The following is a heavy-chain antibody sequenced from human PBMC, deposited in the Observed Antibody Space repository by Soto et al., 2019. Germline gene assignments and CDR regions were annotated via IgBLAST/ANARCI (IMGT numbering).Heavy chain of an antibody. CDR1: GVVLGSDAYY. D-gene: IGHD3-9*01. CDR3: AIYILSDKSWPKFQY. CDR2: IYHTGNT. V-gene: IGHV4-31*03. J-gene: IGHJ4*02. Sequence: SETLSLTCTVSGVVLGSDAYYWSWIRQHPGKGLEWIGNIYHTGNTYYNPSLKSRVVISLDTSQNQFFLRLSSVTAADTAVYYCAIYILSDKSWPKFQYWGQGTPVPAS.